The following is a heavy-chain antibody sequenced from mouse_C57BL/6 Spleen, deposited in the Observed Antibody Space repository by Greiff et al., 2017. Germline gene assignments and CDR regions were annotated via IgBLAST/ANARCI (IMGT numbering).Heavy chain of an antibody. J-gene: IGHJ4*01. CDR2: ISNGGGST. D-gene: IGHD1-1*01. CDR3: ARKNYGTYYAMDY. CDR1: GFTFSDYY. Sequence: EVMLVESGGGLVQPGGSLKLSCAASGFTFSDYYMYWVRQTPEKRLEWVAYISNGGGSTYYPGTVKGRFTISRDNAKNTLYLQMSRLKSEDTAMYYCARKNYGTYYAMDYWSQGTSVTVSS. V-gene: IGHV5-12*01.